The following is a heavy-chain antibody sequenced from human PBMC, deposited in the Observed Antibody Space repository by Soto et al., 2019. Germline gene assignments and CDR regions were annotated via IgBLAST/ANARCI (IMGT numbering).Heavy chain of an antibody. CDR3: AKDRSRIAVAAPFDH. CDR2: ISYDGSNK. V-gene: IGHV3-30*18. CDR1: GFTFSSYG. D-gene: IGHD6-19*01. Sequence: QVQLVESGGGVVQPGRSLRLSCAASGFTFSSYGMHWVRQAPGKGLEWVAVISYDGSNKYYADSVKGRFTISRDNSKNTLYLQMNSLRAEETAVYYCAKDRSRIAVAAPFDHWGQGTLVTVSS. J-gene: IGHJ4*02.